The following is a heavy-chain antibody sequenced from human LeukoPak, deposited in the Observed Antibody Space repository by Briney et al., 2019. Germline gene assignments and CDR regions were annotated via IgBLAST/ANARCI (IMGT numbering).Heavy chain of an antibody. CDR3: ATARGYSYGPKYYFDY. J-gene: IGHJ4*02. CDR2: IYYSGST. CDR1: GGSISSGGYY. Sequence: SQTLSLTCSVSGGSISSGGYYWSWFRQHPGKGLEWIGYIYYSGSTCYNPSLKSRVTISVDTSKNQFSLKLSSVTAADTAVYYCATARGYSYGPKYYFDYWGQGTLVTVSS. V-gene: IGHV4-31*03. D-gene: IGHD5-18*01.